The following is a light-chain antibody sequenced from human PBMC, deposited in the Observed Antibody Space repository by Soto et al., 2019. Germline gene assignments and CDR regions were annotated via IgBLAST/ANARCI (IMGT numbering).Light chain of an antibody. CDR2: AAS. J-gene: IGKJ5*01. Sequence: DSQLTRSASTLSAXVGDXATIXXRASQGITGWLAWYQQKPGKAPKLLIYAASNLQSRVPSRFTGSQSRTEFTLTITSLQPEDFATYYCQQGYIRGIALGQGTRQEIK. V-gene: IGKV1-39*01. CDR3: QQGYIRGIA. CDR1: QGITGW.